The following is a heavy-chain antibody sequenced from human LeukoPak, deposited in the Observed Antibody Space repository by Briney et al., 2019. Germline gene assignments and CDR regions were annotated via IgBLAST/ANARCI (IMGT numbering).Heavy chain of an antibody. CDR3: ARAYNSARYFDY. CDR1: GGSFSGYY. V-gene: IGHV4-34*01. CDR2: INHSGST. Sequence: SETLSLTCAVYGGSFSGYYWSWIRQPPGKGLEWIGEINHSGSTNYNPSLKSRVTILVDTSKNQLSLKLSSVTAADTAVYYCARAYNSARYFDYWGQGTLVTVSS. D-gene: IGHD6-25*01. J-gene: IGHJ4*02.